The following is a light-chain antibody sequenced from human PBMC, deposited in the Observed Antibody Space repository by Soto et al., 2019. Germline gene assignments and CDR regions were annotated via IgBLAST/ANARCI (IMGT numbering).Light chain of an antibody. CDR3: HQDFNLPWT. Sequence: DIQMTQSRSTLSAYVGHRLSITYRASESMSKCLAWYKQKPGKAPKFLISGASSLQSGVPSRFSGSASGTDFTLTISSLKPEDFAVYFCHQDFNLPWTFGQGTKVDIK. CDR2: GAS. J-gene: IGKJ1*01. V-gene: IGKV1-5*01. CDR1: ESMSKC.